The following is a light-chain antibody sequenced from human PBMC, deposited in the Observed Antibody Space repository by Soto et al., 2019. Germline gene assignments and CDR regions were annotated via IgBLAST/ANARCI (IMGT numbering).Light chain of an antibody. J-gene: IGLJ1*01. Sequence: QSALTQPRSVSGSPGQSVTIPCTGTSSDVGGYNYVSWYQQHPGKAPKLMIYDVSKRPSGVTDRFSGSKSGNTASLTISGLQAEDEADYYCCSYAGSYVFGTGTKVTVL. CDR3: CSYAGSYV. CDR1: SSDVGGYNY. V-gene: IGLV2-11*01. CDR2: DVS.